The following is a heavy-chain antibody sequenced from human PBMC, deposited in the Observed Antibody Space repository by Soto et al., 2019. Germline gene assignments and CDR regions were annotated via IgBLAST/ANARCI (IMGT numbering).Heavy chain of an antibody. CDR3: AKDSGFSYGYSFHR. Sequence: PGGSLRLSCAASGFAFSSYAMTWVRQAPGKGLEWVSAISGGGDTYYADSLKGRFTISRDNSKNTLYLQMNSLRADDTALYYCAKDSGFSYGYSFHRWGQGTLVTVSS. CDR2: ISGGGDT. J-gene: IGHJ4*02. V-gene: IGHV3-23*01. D-gene: IGHD5-18*01. CDR1: GFAFSSYA.